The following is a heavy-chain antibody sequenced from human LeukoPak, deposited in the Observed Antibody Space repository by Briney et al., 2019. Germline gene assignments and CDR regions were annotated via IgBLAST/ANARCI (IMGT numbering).Heavy chain of an antibody. CDR3: ARDLHDTYYYGSGSYSYYFDY. V-gene: IGHV1-18*01. Sequence: ASVKVSCKASGYTFTSYGISWVRQAPGQGLEWMGWISAYNGNTNYAQELQGRVTMTTDTSTSTAYMELRSLRSDDTAVYYCARDLHDTYYYGSGSYSYYFDYWGQGTLVTVSS. J-gene: IGHJ4*02. CDR2: ISAYNGNT. CDR1: GYTFTSYG. D-gene: IGHD3-10*01.